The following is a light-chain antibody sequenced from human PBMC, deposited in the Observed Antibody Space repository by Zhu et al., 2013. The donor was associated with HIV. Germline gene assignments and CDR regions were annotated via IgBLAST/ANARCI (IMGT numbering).Light chain of an antibody. J-gene: IGKJ4*01. CDR3: QQYYSYPLT. Sequence: DIQMTQSPSILSASVGDRVTITCRASQSVNYWLAWYQQKPGRAPNLLIYKASSLQSGVPSRFTGSGSGTEFTLAISSLHPDDFATYYCQQYYSYPLTFGGGTKVEIK. CDR1: QSVNYW. CDR2: KAS. V-gene: IGKV1-5*03.